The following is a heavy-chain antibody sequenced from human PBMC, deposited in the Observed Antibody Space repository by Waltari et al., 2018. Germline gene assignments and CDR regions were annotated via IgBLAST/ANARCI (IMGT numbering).Heavy chain of an antibody. CDR1: GFSPNGYE. Sequence: EAQLVESGGNLVQPGGSLRLSCVGSGFSPNGYEINWVRQAPGKGLEWISYISSDSETIYYADSVRGRFTVSRDTARSALFLQMDSLSAEDSATYFCARDPRPTDYYFYMDVWGKGTTVTVSS. V-gene: IGHV3-48*03. CDR2: ISSDSETI. D-gene: IGHD1-1*01. J-gene: IGHJ6*03. CDR3: ARDPRPTDYYFYMDV.